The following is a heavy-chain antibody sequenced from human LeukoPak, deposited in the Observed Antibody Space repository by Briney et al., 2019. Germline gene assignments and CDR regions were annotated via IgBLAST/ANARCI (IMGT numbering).Heavy chain of an antibody. CDR2: IYYSGST. D-gene: IGHD5-12*01. V-gene: IGHV4-30-4*08. J-gene: IGHJ4*02. CDR1: GGSISSGDYY. CDR3: ARDPPLRGYDFV. Sequence: SETLSLTCTVSGGSISSGDYYWSWIRQPPGKGLEWIGYIYYSGSTYYNPSLKSRVTISVDTSKNQFSLKPSSVTASDTAVYYWARDPPLRGYDFVWGQGTLVTVSS.